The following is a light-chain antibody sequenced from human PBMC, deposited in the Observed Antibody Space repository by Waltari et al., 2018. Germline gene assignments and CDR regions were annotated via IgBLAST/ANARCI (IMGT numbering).Light chain of an antibody. J-gene: IGKJ1*01. Sequence: DIQMTQSPSTLSASVGERVTLTCRASQNIDRWLAWYQQKPGKAPKLLIYKTSSLESGVASRFSGSGYGTEFTLTISSLQPDDCATYYCQEYRTYRTFGQWTKVEIK. V-gene: IGKV1-5*03. CDR1: QNIDRW. CDR3: QEYRTYRT. CDR2: KTS.